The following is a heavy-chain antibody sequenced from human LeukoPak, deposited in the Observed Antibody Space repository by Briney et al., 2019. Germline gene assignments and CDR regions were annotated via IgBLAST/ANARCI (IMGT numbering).Heavy chain of an antibody. CDR2: IRYDGSNK. Sequence: GGSLRLSCAASGFTFSSYGMHWVRQAPGKGLEWVAFIRYDGSNKYYADSVKGRFTISRDNAKNSLYLQMNSLRAEDTALYYCAKDKSRYYDSSGYDSATFDYWGQGTLVTVSS. J-gene: IGHJ4*02. D-gene: IGHD3-22*01. V-gene: IGHV3-30*02. CDR1: GFTFSSYG. CDR3: AKDKSRYYDSSGYDSATFDY.